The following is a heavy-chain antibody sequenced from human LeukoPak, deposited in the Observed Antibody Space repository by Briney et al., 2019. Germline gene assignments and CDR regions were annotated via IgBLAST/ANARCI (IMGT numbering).Heavy chain of an antibody. Sequence: GGSLRLSCAASGFTFSSYSMNWVRQAPGRGLEWVSSISSSSSYIYYADSVKGRFTISRDNAKNSLYLQMNSLRAEDTAVYYCARVYSTIFGVVRNWFDPWGQGTLVTVSS. CDR2: ISSSSSYI. CDR3: ARVYSTIFGVVRNWFDP. J-gene: IGHJ5*02. CDR1: GFTFSSYS. D-gene: IGHD3-3*01. V-gene: IGHV3-21*01.